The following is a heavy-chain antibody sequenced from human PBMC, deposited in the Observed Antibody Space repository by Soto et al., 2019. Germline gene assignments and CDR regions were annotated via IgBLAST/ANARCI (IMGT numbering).Heavy chain of an antibody. Sequence: SVKVSCKASGGTFSSYAISWVRQAPGQGLEWMGGIIPIFGTANYAQKFQGRVTVTADESTSTAYMELSSLRSEDTAVYYCARARVGVTYRYYDAFDIWGQGTMVTVSS. V-gene: IGHV1-69*13. J-gene: IGHJ3*02. CDR3: ARARVGVTYRYYDAFDI. CDR1: GGTFSSYA. D-gene: IGHD1-26*01. CDR2: IIPIFGTA.